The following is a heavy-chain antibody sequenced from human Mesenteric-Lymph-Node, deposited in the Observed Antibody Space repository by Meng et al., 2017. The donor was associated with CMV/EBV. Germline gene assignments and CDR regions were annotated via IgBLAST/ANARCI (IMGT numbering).Heavy chain of an antibody. Sequence: ASVKVSCKASGYTFSDFSMHWVRQAPGQGLEWMGWMKPNSDGANYAQKFQGRVTMTRDTSISTAYMELSRLKSDDTAVYFCARWSRDPGFGDYWGQGVLVTVSS. J-gene: IGHJ4*02. V-gene: IGHV1-2*02. CDR2: MKPNSDGA. CDR3: ARWSRDPGFGDY. D-gene: IGHD3-3*01. CDR1: GYTFSDFS.